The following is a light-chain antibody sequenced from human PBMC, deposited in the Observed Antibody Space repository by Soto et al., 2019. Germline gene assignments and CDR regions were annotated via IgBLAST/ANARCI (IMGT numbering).Light chain of an antibody. CDR1: SSTIGAGYD. J-gene: IGLJ2*01. CDR2: GNS. Sequence: QPVLTQQPSVSGAPGQRVTISCTGGSSTIGAGYDVHWYQQLPGTAPKLLIYGNSNRPSGVPARFSGSKSGTSAALAITGLQAADEAAYSCQSYDNSQTGYVLFGGGTKLTVL. CDR3: QSYDNSQTGYVL. V-gene: IGLV1-40*01.